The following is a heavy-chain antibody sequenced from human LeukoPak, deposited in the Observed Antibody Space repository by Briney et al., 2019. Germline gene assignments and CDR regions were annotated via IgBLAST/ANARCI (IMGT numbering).Heavy chain of an antibody. Sequence: TSETLSLTCTVSGGSISSYQWSWIRQPPGKGLEWIGYMYYSGSTKYNPSLKSRVTISGDTSKNQFSLKLISVTAAGAAVYYCAGHDYYGSGSYRWGQGTLVTVSS. CDR3: AGHDYYGSGSYR. CDR2: MYYSGST. J-gene: IGHJ5*02. D-gene: IGHD3-10*01. V-gene: IGHV4-59*08. CDR1: GGSISSYQ.